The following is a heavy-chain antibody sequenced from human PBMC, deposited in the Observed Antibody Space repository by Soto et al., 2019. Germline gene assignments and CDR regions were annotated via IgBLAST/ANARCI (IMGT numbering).Heavy chain of an antibody. J-gene: IGHJ6*02. CDR3: ARDSESHYGMDV. V-gene: IGHV1-69*05. CDR2: IISMFGTT. CDR1: GGSITSYA. Sequence: PSVKVSCKASGGSITSYAVSWVRQAPGQGLEWMGGIISMFGTTHYAQKLQGRVTMTTDTSTSTAYMELRSLRSDDTAVYYCARDSESHYGMDVWGQGTTVTVSS.